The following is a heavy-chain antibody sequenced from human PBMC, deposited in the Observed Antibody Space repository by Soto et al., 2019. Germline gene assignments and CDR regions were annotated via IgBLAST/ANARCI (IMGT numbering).Heavy chain of an antibody. Sequence: SETLSLTCSVSGGSISSSSYYWGWIRQPPGKGLEWIGSIYYSGSTYYNPSLKSRVTISVDTSKNQFSLKLSSVTAADTAVYYCARHYDILTGYYWAWFDPWGQGTLVTVSS. CDR3: ARHYDILTGYYWAWFDP. CDR2: IYYSGST. V-gene: IGHV4-39*01. CDR1: GGSISSSSYY. J-gene: IGHJ5*02. D-gene: IGHD3-9*01.